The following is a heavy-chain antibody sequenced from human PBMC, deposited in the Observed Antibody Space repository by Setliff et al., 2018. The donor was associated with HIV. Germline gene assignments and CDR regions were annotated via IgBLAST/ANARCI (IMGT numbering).Heavy chain of an antibody. CDR1: EYSFTSYD. J-gene: IGHJ3*01. V-gene: IGHV1-8*01. CDR2: LNPNSHNT. Sequence: GASVKVSCKPSEYSFTSYDINWVRQATGQGLEWMGWLNPNSHNTGYAQKFQGRVAMTWDTSISTAYMVLSNLKSEDTAIYYCAKPTSGFYPRPYDLWGHGTKVTVSS. CDR3: AKPTSGFYPRPYDL. D-gene: IGHD5-12*01.